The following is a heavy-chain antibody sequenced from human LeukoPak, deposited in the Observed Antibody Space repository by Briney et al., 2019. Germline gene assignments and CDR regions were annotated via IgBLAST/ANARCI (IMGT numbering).Heavy chain of an antibody. Sequence: SETLSLTCTVSGGSIRTSYWSWIRQPPGKGLEWIGCTYNSGSTKYNPSLESRVTISEDTSQNQFSLNLASVTAADTAIYYCARASPGAIFYYGMDVWGQGTTVTVSS. J-gene: IGHJ6*02. V-gene: IGHV4-59*01. CDR3: ARASPGAIFYYGMDV. CDR2: TYNSGST. CDR1: GGSIRTSY. D-gene: IGHD3-9*01.